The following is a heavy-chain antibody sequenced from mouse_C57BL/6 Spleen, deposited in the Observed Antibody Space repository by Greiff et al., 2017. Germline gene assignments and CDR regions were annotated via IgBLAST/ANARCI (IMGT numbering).Heavy chain of an antibody. Sequence: VKLQESGAELVRPGASVKLSCKASGYTFTDYYINWVKQRPGQGLEWIARIYPGSGNTYYNEKFKGKATLTAEKSSSTAYMQLSSLTSEDSAVYFCARGGYSHYFDYWGQGTTLTVSS. J-gene: IGHJ2*01. CDR2: IYPGSGNT. D-gene: IGHD2-14*01. V-gene: IGHV1-76*01. CDR3: ARGGYSHYFDY. CDR1: GYTFTDYY.